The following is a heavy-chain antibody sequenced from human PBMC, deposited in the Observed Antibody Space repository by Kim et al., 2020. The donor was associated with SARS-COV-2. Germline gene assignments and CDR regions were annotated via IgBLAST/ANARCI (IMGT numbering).Heavy chain of an antibody. CDR3: ARARGGTMIVVVIGAFDI. D-gene: IGHD3-22*01. J-gene: IGHJ3*02. V-gene: IGHV4-31*02. Sequence: KSRVTISVVTSKNQFSLKLSSVPAADTAVYYCARARGGTMIVVVIGAFDIWGQGTMVTVSS.